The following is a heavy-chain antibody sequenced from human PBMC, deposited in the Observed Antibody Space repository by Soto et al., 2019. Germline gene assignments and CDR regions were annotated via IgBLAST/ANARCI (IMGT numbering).Heavy chain of an antibody. CDR1: GGTFRTSA. CDR2: IMPVFSTP. Sequence: QVQLVQSGAEVKKPGSSVKVFCKTSGGTFRTSAISWVRQAPGQGLEWMGGIMPVFSTPDYAQKFQGRVTITADESTGTAYMELSSLRSEDTAVYYCARDKDRQQLGGNYYYIMDVWAQGTTVTVSS. V-gene: IGHV1-69*12. D-gene: IGHD3-3*02. CDR3: ARDKDRQQLGGNYYYIMDV. J-gene: IGHJ6*01.